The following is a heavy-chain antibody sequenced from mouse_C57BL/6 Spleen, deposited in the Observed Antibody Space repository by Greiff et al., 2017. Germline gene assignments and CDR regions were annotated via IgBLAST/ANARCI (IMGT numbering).Heavy chain of an antibody. CDR2: IHPNRGST. J-gene: IGHJ2*01. CDR3: ARSKLGHGLDY. V-gene: IGHV1-64*01. CDR1: GYTFTSYW. Sequence: VQLQQPGAELVKPGASVKLSCKASGYTFTSYWMHWVKQRPGQGLEWIGMIHPNRGSTNYNEKFKSKATLTVDKSSSTAYMKLSSLTSEDSAVYYCARSKLGHGLDYWGPGTTLTVSS. D-gene: IGHD4-1*01.